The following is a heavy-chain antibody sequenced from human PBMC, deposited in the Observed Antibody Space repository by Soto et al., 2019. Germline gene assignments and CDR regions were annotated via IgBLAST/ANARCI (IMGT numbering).Heavy chain of an antibody. Sequence: EVQLLESGGGLVQPGGSLRLSCAASGFTFSSYAMSWVRQAPGKGLEWVSAISGSGGSTYYADSVKGRFTISRDNSKNTLYLQMNRLRAEDTAVYYCAKVRDDDYIWGSYRSPFDYWGQGTLVTVSS. V-gene: IGHV3-23*01. CDR3: AKVRDDDYIWGSYRSPFDY. J-gene: IGHJ4*02. CDR2: ISGSGGST. CDR1: GFTFSSYA. D-gene: IGHD3-16*02.